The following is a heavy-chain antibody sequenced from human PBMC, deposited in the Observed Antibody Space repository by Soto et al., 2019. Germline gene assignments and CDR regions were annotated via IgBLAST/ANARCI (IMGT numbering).Heavy chain of an antibody. D-gene: IGHD2-21*01. V-gene: IGHV1-69*02. CDR1: GGTFSNST. CDR2: IIPVLNIT. CDR3: AKAPTASAPFLF. J-gene: IGHJ4*02. Sequence: QVQLVQSGTEMKRPGSSVKVSCETSGGTFSNSTFNWVRQAPGQGLEWMGWIIPVLNITNYAQKFQGRINIAADKSTSTAYLELISLRSEDTAIYFCAKAPTASAPFLFWGQGTLVTVSS.